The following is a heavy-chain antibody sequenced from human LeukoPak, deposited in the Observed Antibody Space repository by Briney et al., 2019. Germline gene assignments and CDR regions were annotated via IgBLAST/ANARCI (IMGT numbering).Heavy chain of an antibody. CDR2: INHSGST. Sequence: SETLSLTCTVSGGSISSSGYYWSWIRQPPGKGLEWIGEINHSGSTNYNPSLKSRVTISVDTSKNQFSLKLSSVTAADTAVYYCARGSLYYYDSSGYLDYWGQGTLVTVSS. V-gene: IGHV4-39*07. CDR3: ARGSLYYYDSSGYLDY. CDR1: GGSISSSGYY. D-gene: IGHD3-22*01. J-gene: IGHJ4*02.